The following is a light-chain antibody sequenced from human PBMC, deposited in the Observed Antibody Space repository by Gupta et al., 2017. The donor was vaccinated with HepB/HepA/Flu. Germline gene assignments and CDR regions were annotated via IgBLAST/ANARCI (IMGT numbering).Light chain of an antibody. V-gene: IGKV1-33*01. CDR1: QDIRKY. CDR3: QQYDNLPLI. J-gene: IGKJ4*01. CDR2: GAT. Sequence: DIQMTQSPSSLSASVGDRVTITCQASQDIRKYLNWYQQKPGKAPKLLISGATNLETGVPSRFSGSESGTDFTFTITSLQPEDIATYYCQQYDNLPLIFGGGTKVEIK.